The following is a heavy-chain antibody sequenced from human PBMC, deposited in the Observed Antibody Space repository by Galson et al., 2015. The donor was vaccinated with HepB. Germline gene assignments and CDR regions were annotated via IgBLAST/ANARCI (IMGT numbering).Heavy chain of an antibody. D-gene: IGHD6-13*01. CDR1: GYSFTSYW. J-gene: IGHJ5*02. V-gene: IGHV5-51*03. CDR2: IYPGDSDT. CDR3: ARLLPEASSWYNWFDP. Sequence: QSGAEVKKPGESLKISCKGSGYSFTSYWIGWVRQMPGKGLEWMGIIYPGDSDTRYSPSFQGQVTISADKSISTAYLQWSSLKASDTAMYYCARLLPEASSWYNWFDPWGQGTLVTVSS.